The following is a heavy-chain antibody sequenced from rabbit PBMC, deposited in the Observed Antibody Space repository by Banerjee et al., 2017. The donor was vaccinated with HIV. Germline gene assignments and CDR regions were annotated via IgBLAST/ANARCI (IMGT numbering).Heavy chain of an antibody. CDR3: ARDAGGDGYSNDL. Sequence: QEQLEESGGGLVQPEGSLTLTCTASGFSFSNKYVMCWVRQAPGKGLEWIGCIDAGSGTTYYANWAKGRFTISKTSSTTVTLQMTSLTAADAATYFCARDAGGDGYSNDLWGQGTLVTVS. D-gene: IGHD7-1*01. V-gene: IGHV1S45*01. J-gene: IGHJ3*01. CDR2: IDAGSGTT. CDR1: GFSFSNKYV.